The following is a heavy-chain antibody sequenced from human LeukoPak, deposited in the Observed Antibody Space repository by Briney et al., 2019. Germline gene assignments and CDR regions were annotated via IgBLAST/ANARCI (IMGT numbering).Heavy chain of an antibody. Sequence: SETLSLTCTVSGGSLSSYYWSWIRQPPGKGLEWIGYIYYSGSTIYNPSLKRRVTISVDTSKNQFSLKLSSVTAADTGVYYCARDSSSWHYFDYWGQGTLVTVSS. CDR2: IYYSGST. V-gene: IGHV4-59*08. J-gene: IGHJ4*02. CDR1: GGSLSSYY. D-gene: IGHD6-13*01. CDR3: ARDSSSWHYFDY.